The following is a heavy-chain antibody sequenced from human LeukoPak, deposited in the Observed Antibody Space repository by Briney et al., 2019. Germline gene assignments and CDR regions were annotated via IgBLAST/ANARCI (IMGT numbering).Heavy chain of an antibody. J-gene: IGHJ4*02. CDR2: ISGSGGST. D-gene: IGHD3-10*01. V-gene: IGHV3-23*01. CDR1: GFTFSSYA. Sequence: GGSLRLSCAASGFTFSSYAMSWVRQAPGKGLEWVSAISGSGGSTYYADSVKGRFTISRDNSKNTLYLQMNSLRAEDTAVYYCAKARPGLWFGEAPYFDYWGQGTLVTVSS. CDR3: AKARPGLWFGEAPYFDY.